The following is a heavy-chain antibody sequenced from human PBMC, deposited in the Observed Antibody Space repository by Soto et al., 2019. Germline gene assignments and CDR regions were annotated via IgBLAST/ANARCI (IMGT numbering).Heavy chain of an antibody. D-gene: IGHD3-3*01. CDR2: IYYSGST. V-gene: IGHV4-39*01. J-gene: IGHJ4*02. CDR3: ARHVGLNDFWSGFDY. Sequence: QLQLQESGPGLVKPSETLSLTCTVSGGSISSSSYYWGWIRQPPGKGLEWIGSIYYSGSTYYNPSLKSRVTISVDTSKNQFSLKLSSVTAADTAVYYCARHVGLNDFWSGFDYWGQGTLVTVSS. CDR1: GGSISSSSYY.